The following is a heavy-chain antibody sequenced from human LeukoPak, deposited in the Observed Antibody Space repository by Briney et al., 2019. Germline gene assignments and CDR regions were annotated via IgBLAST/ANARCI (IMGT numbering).Heavy chain of an antibody. CDR2: IYYSGST. CDR1: GFSISSYY. J-gene: IGHJ4*02. Sequence: VKPSETLSLTCTVSGFSISSYYWSWLRQPPGTGLEWIGYIYYSGSTNYNPSLKRRVTISVDTSKNQFSLKLSSVTAADTAVYYCARDPGGSYLDYWGQGTLVTVSS. CDR3: ARDPGGSYLDY. D-gene: IGHD1-26*01. V-gene: IGHV4-59*01.